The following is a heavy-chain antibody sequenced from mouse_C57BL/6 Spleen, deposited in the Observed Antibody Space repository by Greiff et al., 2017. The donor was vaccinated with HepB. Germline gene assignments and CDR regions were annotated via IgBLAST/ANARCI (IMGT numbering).Heavy chain of an antibody. CDR2: IRSGSSTI. Sequence: EVKLMESGGGLVKPGGSLKLSCAASGFTFSDYGMHWVRQAPEKGLEWVAYIRSGSSTIYYADTVKGRFTISRDNAKNTLFLQMTSLRSEDTAMYYCARGITTVVATSYFDVWGTGTTVTVSS. CDR3: ARGITTVVATSYFDV. CDR1: GFTFSDYG. V-gene: IGHV5-17*01. J-gene: IGHJ1*03. D-gene: IGHD1-1*01.